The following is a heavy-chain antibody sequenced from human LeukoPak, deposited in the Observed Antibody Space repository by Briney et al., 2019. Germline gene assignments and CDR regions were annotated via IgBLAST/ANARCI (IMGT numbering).Heavy chain of an antibody. Sequence: GGSLRLSCAASGFTFSSYGMHWVRQAPGKGLEWVSSISSSSSYIYYADSVKGRFTISRDNAKNSLYLQMNSLRAEDTAVYYCASSSTSYLNWFDPWGQGTLVTVSS. D-gene: IGHD2-2*01. J-gene: IGHJ5*02. CDR3: ASSSTSYLNWFDP. CDR1: GFTFSSYG. CDR2: ISSSSSYI. V-gene: IGHV3-21*01.